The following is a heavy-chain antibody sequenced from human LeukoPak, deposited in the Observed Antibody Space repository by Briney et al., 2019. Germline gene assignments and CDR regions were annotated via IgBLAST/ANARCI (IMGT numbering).Heavy chain of an antibody. V-gene: IGHV3-74*01. J-gene: IGHJ4*02. D-gene: IGHD4-11*01. CDR1: GFTFSSYW. Sequence: GGSLRLSCAASGFTFSSYWMHWVRQAPGKGLVWVSRINAGGSSTTYADSMKGRFTISRDNAKNTLYLQMNSLRAEDTAVYYCARSNQADDYWGQGTLVTVSS. CDR2: INAGGSST. CDR3: ARSNQADDY.